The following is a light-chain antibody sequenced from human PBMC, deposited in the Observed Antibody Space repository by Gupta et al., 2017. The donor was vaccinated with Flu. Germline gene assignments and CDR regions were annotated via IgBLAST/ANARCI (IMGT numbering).Light chain of an antibody. CDR1: SSDIGNYNR. CDR2: EVS. Sequence: QSALTQPPSVSGSPGQSFTISCTGTSSDIGNYNRVSWYQQPPGTAPKLMIYEVSNRPSGVPDRFSGSKSGNTASLTISGLQAEDEADYYCSSYTSSYTYVFGTGTKLTVL. V-gene: IGLV2-18*02. J-gene: IGLJ1*01. CDR3: SSYTSSYTYV.